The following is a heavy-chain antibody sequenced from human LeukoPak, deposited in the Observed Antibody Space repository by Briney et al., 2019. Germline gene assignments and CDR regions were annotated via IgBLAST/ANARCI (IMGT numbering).Heavy chain of an antibody. D-gene: IGHD5/OR15-5a*01. CDR3: ARVLGLLPGY. CDR1: GFTFSSYS. J-gene: IGHJ4*02. Sequence: GGCLRLSCAASGFTFSSYSMNWVRQAPGKGLEWVSSISSSSSYIYYADSVKGRFTISRDNAKNSLYLQMNSLRAEDTAVYYCARVLGLLPGYWGQGTLVTVSS. V-gene: IGHV3-21*01. CDR2: ISSSSSYI.